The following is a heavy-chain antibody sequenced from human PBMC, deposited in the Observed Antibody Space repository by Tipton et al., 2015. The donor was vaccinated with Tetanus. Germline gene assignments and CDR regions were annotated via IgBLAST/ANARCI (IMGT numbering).Heavy chain of an antibody. J-gene: IGHJ4*02. CDR3: ATGRRTVGFDY. V-gene: IGHV4-39*01. CDR2: IYRRDTT. Sequence: TLSLTCTVSGDSIGRTSPYWGWIRPPPGKDLEWIGSIYRRDTTYYNPSLKSRFTVSRDMSKNQFSLKLSSVTAADTAVYYCATGRRTVGFDYWGQGALVTVSS. CDR1: GDSIGRTSPY. D-gene: IGHD4-23*01.